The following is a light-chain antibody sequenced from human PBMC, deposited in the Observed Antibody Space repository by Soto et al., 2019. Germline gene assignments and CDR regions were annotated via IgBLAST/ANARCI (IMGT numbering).Light chain of an antibody. J-gene: IGLJ1*01. CDR2: EVS. CDR1: SSDVGGYDY. V-gene: IGLV2-14*01. Sequence: QSVLTQPASVSGSPGQSITISCTGTSSDVGGYDYVSWYQQHPGRAPKLMIYEVSNRPSGVSNRFSGSKSGNTASLTISGLQAEDEADYYCSSYTSTNTYVFATGTKLTVL. CDR3: SSYTSTNTYV.